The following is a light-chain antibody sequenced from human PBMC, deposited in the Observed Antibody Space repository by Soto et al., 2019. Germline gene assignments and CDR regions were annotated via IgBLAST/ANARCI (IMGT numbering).Light chain of an antibody. V-gene: IGLV2-14*01. CDR2: EVS. CDR1: SRDVGGYNY. J-gene: IGLJ3*02. CDR3: YSYTNNNTPM. Sequence: QSVLTQPASVSGSPGQSISISCTGTSRDVGGYNYVSWYQQHPGKAPKLLIYEVSNRPSGVSNRFSGSKSANTASLTISGLQAEYEADYYCYSYTNNNTPMFGGGTKLTVL.